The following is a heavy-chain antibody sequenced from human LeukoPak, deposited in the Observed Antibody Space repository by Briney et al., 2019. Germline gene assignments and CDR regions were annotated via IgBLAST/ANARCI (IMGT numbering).Heavy chain of an antibody. CDR1: GFTFSSYT. J-gene: IGHJ4*02. CDR3: AREDLAAAFDY. Sequence: GGSLRLSCAASGFTFSSYTMNWVRQAPGKGLEWVSYISSSGSTIYYADSVKGRFTISRDNAKNSLYLQMNSLRAEDTAVYYCAREDLAAAFDYWGQGTLVTVSS. V-gene: IGHV3-48*04. D-gene: IGHD6-25*01. CDR2: ISSSGSTI.